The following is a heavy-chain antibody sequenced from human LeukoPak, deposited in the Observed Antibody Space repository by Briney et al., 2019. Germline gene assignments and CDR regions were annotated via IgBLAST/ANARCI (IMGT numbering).Heavy chain of an antibody. CDR2: IYYSGST. CDR1: GGSVSSDSYF. J-gene: IGHJ4*02. Sequence: SETLSLTCAVSGGSVSSDSYFWTWIRQPPGKGLEWIGYIYYSGSTNYNPSLKSRVTISLDTSKSQISLKLSSVTAADTAVYYCARGQRRLQDYWGQGTLVTVSS. V-gene: IGHV4-61*01. CDR3: ARGQRRLQDY.